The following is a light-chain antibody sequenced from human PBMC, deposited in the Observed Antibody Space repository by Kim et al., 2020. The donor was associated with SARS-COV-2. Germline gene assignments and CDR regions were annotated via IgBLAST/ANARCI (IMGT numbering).Light chain of an antibody. CDR2: GNS. V-gene: IGLV1-40*01. J-gene: IGLJ2*01. CDR1: SYNIGAGYD. Sequence: GQRVTITCTGSSYNIGAGYDVHWYQQLPGTAPKLLIYGNSNRPSGVPDRFSGSKSGTSASLAITGLQAEDEADYYCQSYDSSLSVVFGGGTQLTFL. CDR3: QSYDSSLSVV.